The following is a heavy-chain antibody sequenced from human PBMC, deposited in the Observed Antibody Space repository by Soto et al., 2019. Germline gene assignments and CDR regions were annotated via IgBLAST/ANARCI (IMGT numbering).Heavy chain of an antibody. Sequence: QVQLVQSGAEVKKPGSSVKVSCKASGGTFSSYAISWVRQAPGQGLEWMGGIIPISGTANYAQKFQGRVTITADESTSTADMELSSLRSEDTALYYCARSEGSSTSLGSYYYYYYGMEVWGQGTTVNVSS. CDR2: IIPISGTA. CDR3: ARSEGSSTSLGSYYYYYYGMEV. V-gene: IGHV1-69*01. D-gene: IGHD2-2*01. J-gene: IGHJ6*02. CDR1: GGTFSSYA.